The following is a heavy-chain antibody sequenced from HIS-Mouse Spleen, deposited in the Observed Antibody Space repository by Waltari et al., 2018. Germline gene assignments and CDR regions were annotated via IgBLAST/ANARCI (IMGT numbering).Heavy chain of an antibody. V-gene: IGHV5-51*01. CDR3: ARHLPVTRSYSSSAGWFDP. Sequence: EVQLVQSGAEVKKPGESLKISGKVSGYSFTSYWIGWARQMPGKGLEWMGIIYPGDSDTRYSPSFQGQVTISADKSISTAYLQWSSLKASDTAMYYCARHLPVTRSYSSSAGWFDPWGQGTLVTVSS. CDR2: IYPGDSDT. J-gene: IGHJ5*02. CDR1: GYSFTSYW. D-gene: IGHD6-6*01.